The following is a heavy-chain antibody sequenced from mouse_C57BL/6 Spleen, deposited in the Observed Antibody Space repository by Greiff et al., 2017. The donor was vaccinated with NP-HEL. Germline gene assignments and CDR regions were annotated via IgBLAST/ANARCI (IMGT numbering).Heavy chain of an antibody. D-gene: IGHD1-1*01. CDR2: IDPANGNT. Sequence: VQLQQSGAELVKPGASVKLSCTASGFNIKNTYMHWVKQRPEQGLEWIGRIDPANGNTKYAPKFQGKATITADTSSNTAYLQLSSLTSEDTAIYYCARSGAYGSSSLAYWGQGTLVTVSA. V-gene: IGHV14-3*01. CDR1: GFNIKNTY. J-gene: IGHJ3*01. CDR3: ARSGAYGSSSLAY.